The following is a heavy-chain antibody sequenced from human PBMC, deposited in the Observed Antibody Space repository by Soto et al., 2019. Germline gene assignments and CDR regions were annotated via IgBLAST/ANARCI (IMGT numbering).Heavy chain of an antibody. CDR3: ARSFGFGSSWAYFDY. J-gene: IGHJ4*02. CDR2: IYYSGST. V-gene: IGHV4-39*01. CDR1: GGSISSSSYY. Sequence: SETLSLTCTVSGGSISSSSYYWGWIRQPPGKGLEWIGSIYYSGSTYYNPSLKSRVTISVDTSKNQFSLKLSSVTAADTAVYYCARSFGFGSSWAYFDYWGQGTLVTVSS. D-gene: IGHD6-13*01.